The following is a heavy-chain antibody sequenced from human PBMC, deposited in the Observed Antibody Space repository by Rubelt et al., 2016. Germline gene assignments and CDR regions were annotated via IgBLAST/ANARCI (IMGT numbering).Heavy chain of an antibody. CDR1: GYTFTSYG. Sequence: QVQLVQSGAEVKKPGASVKVSCKASGYTFTSYGISWVRQAPGQGLEWMGWISAYNGNTNQAQKVQGRGTMTTDQARSTAYMERRSLRADDTAVYYCARCRRAGGAVAGTWDYWGQGTLVTVSS. CDR3: ARCRRAGGAVAGTWDY. V-gene: IGHV1-18*01. D-gene: IGHD6-19*01. CDR2: ISAYNGNT. J-gene: IGHJ4*02.